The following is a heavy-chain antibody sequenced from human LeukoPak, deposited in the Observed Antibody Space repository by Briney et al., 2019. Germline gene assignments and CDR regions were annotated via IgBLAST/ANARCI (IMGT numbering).Heavy chain of an antibody. D-gene: IGHD3-16*01. J-gene: IGHJ5*02. CDR3: ARGGRGVILKDYNWFDP. Sequence: GXTFXXYDMHWVRQAPGKGLEWVSAIGTAGDTYYPGSVKGRFTISRENAKNSLYLQMNSLRAGDTAVYYCARGGRGVILKDYNWFDPWGQGTLVTVSS. CDR2: IGTAGDT. CDR1: GXTFXXYD. V-gene: IGHV3-13*01.